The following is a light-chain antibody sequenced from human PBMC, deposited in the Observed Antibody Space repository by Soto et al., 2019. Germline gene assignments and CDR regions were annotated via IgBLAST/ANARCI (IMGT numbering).Light chain of an antibody. Sequence: NVLTQSPGTLSLSPGERATLSCRASQGRSGNYLAWYQQKPGQAPRVLIYRASIRATGISDIFSGRGSGTDFTLTISRLEPEDFAVYYCQHYGASPWTFGLGTKVDIK. CDR1: QGRSGNY. CDR2: RAS. CDR3: QHYGASPWT. J-gene: IGKJ1*01. V-gene: IGKV3-20*01.